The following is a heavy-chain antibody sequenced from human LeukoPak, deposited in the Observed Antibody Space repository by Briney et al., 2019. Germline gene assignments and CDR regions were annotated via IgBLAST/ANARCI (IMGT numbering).Heavy chain of an antibody. J-gene: IGHJ4*02. Sequence: ASVKVSCKTSGYTFTGDYMHWVRQAPGQGLEWMGWINPKSGDTNYLQKFQGRVTMTRDTSISTAYMELYSLRSDDTAVYYCARAGGCGAGSCYRSRGQGTLVTVSS. CDR1: GYTFTGDY. V-gene: IGHV1-2*02. D-gene: IGHD2-15*01. CDR2: INPKSGDT. CDR3: ARAGGCGAGSCYRS.